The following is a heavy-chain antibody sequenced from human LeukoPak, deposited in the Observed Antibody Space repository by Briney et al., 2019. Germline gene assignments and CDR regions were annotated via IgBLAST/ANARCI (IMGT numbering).Heavy chain of an antibody. Sequence: PGGSLRLSCAASGFTFRSYGMTWVRQAPGKGLEWVSGISGGGGSTYYADSVKGRFTISRDNSKNTLYLQMNSLRGEDTAVYYCAKDLEGSGIYYKAYWGQGTLVTVSS. CDR3: AKDLEGSGIYYKAY. CDR1: GFTFRSYG. CDR2: ISGGGGST. D-gene: IGHD3-10*01. V-gene: IGHV3-23*01. J-gene: IGHJ4*02.